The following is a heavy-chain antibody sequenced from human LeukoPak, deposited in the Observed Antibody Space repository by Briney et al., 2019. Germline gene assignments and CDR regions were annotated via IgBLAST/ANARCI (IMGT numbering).Heavy chain of an antibody. Sequence: GGSLRLSCAASGFTFSDYYMSWIRQAPGKGLEWVSYISSSGSTIYYADSVKGRFTISRDNAKNSLHLQMNSLRAEDTAVYYCAREHVEQLALVYYYYMDVWGKGTTVTVS. D-gene: IGHD6-6*01. CDR3: AREHVEQLALVYYYYMDV. V-gene: IGHV3-11*04. CDR1: GFTFSDYY. CDR2: ISSSGSTI. J-gene: IGHJ6*03.